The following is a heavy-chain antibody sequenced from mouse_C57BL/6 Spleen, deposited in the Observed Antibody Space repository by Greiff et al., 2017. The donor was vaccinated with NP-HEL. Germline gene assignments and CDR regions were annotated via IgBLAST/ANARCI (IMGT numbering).Heavy chain of an antibody. CDR3: ARAGYYGSGTLFDY. V-gene: IGHV1-52*01. CDR1: GYTFTSYW. CDR2: IDPSDSET. D-gene: IGHD1-1*01. Sequence: VQLQQPGAELVRPGSSVKLSCKASGYTFTSYWMHWVKQRPIQGLEWIGNIDPSDSETHYNQKFKDKATLTVDKSSSTAYMQLSSLTSEDSAVYYCARAGYYGSGTLFDYWGQGTTLTVSS. J-gene: IGHJ2*01.